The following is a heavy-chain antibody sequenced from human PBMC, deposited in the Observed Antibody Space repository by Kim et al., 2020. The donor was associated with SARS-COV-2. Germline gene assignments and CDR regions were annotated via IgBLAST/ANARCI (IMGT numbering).Heavy chain of an antibody. Sequence: GGSLRLSCAASGFTFSSYWMSWVRQAPGKGLEWVANIKQDGSEKYYVDSVKGRFTISRDNAKNSLYLQMNSLRAEDTAVYYCARSVQTGQWLVMWELENWFDPWGQGTLVTVSS. CDR3: ARSVQTGQWLVMWELENWFDP. D-gene: IGHD6-19*01. J-gene: IGHJ5*02. CDR1: GFTFSSYW. CDR2: IKQDGSEK. V-gene: IGHV3-7*01.